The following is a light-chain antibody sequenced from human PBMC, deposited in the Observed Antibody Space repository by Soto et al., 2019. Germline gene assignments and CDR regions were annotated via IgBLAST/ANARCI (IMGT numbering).Light chain of an antibody. V-gene: IGKV1-39*01. Sequence: DLQMNQSPSTLSGSVGDSVTITCRASQTISSWLAWCQQKPGKAPKLLIYGASDLQRGVPSRFSGSGSGTDLTLTINSLQPEDFATYYCQQSYSRPLTCGPGTKVDIK. CDR1: QTISSW. CDR2: GAS. CDR3: QQSYSRPLT. J-gene: IGKJ3*01.